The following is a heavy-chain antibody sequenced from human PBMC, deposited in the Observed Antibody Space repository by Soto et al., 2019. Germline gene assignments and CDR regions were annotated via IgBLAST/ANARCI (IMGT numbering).Heavy chain of an antibody. CDR1: GFTFSSYG. Sequence: QVQLVESGGGVVQPGRSLRLSCAASGFTFSSYGMHWVRQAPGKGLEWVAVIWYDGSNKYYADSVKGRFTISRDNSKNTLYLQMNSLRAEDTAVYYCARDPELGWFDPWGQGTLVTVFS. V-gene: IGHV3-33*01. CDR2: IWYDGSNK. D-gene: IGHD3-16*01. J-gene: IGHJ5*02. CDR3: ARDPELGWFDP.